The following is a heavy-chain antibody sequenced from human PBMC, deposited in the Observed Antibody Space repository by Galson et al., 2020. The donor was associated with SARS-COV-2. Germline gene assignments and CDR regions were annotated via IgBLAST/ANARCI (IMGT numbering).Heavy chain of an antibody. CDR2: ISWNSGSI. V-gene: IGHV3-9*01. CDR3: ANGGGFFSSHMDV. CDR1: GFTFDDYA. J-gene: IGHJ6*03. Sequence: GGSLRLSCAASGFTFDDYAMHWVRQAPGKGLEWVSGISWNSGSIGYADSVKGRFTISRDNAKNSLYLQMNSLRAEDTALYYCANGGGFFSSHMDVWGKGTAVTVSS. D-gene: IGHD3-16*01.